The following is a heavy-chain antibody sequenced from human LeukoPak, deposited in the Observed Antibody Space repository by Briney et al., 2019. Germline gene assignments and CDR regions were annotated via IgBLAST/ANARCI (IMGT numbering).Heavy chain of an antibody. CDR3: AREDRRGYAGIYQYYNLDV. D-gene: IGHD3-22*01. CDR2: TYYRSKWFN. J-gene: IGHJ6*02. V-gene: IGHV6-1*01. Sequence: SQTLSLTCAISGDSVSSNSAVWNWIRQSPLRGLEWLGRTYYRSKWFNQYAVSVESRITINPDIAKNQFSLQLSSVTPEDTAVHYCAREDRRGYAGIYQYYNLDVWGQGTTVTVSS. CDR1: GDSVSSNSAV.